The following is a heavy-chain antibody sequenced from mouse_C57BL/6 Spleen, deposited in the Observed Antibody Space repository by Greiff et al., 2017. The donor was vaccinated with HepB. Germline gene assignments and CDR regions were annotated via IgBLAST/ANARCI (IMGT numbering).Heavy chain of an antibody. CDR2: ISDGGSYT. CDR3: ARKPYYYGSSDGFAY. CDR1: GFTFSSYA. Sequence: EVQLVESGGGLAKPGGSLKLSCAASGFTFSSYAMSWVRQTPEKRLEWVATISDGGSYTYYPDNVKGRFTISRDNAKNNLYLQMSHLKSEDTAMYYCARKPYYYGSSDGFAYWGQGTLVTVSA. D-gene: IGHD1-1*01. V-gene: IGHV5-4*01. J-gene: IGHJ3*01.